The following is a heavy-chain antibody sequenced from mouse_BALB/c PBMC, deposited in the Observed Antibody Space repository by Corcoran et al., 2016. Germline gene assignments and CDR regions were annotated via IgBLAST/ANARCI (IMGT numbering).Heavy chain of an antibody. V-gene: IGHV14-3*02. CDR3: SRWDGYLVA. J-gene: IGHJ1*01. D-gene: IGHD4-1*01. CDR2: IDPANGNT. CDR1: GFNIKDTY. Sequence: EVQLQQSGAELVQPGASVKLSCTASGFNIKDTYMHWVKRRPEQGLEWIGRIDPANGNTKYDPKFQGKATITADTSSNTAYLQLSSLTAEDTAVYVGSRWDGYLVAWGAGTTVTVS.